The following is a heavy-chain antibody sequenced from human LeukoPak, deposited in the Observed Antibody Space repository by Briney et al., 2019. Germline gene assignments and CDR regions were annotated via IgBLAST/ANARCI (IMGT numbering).Heavy chain of an antibody. J-gene: IGHJ4*02. CDR3: ARDQGSGWWAY. Sequence: PGGSLRLSCAASGFTFSSYAMHWVRQAPGKGLEWVAVISYDGSNKYYADSVKGRFTISRDNAKNSLYLQMNSLRAEDTAVYYCARDQGSGWWAYWGQGTLVTVSS. CDR2: ISYDGSNK. CDR1: GFTFSSYA. D-gene: IGHD6-19*01. V-gene: IGHV3-30-3*01.